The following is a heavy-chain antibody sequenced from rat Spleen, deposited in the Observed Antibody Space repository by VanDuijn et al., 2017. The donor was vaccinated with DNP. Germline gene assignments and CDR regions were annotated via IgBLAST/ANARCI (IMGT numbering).Heavy chain of an antibody. J-gene: IGHJ2*01. CDR1: GFTFSNYY. CDR2: ISTGGGNT. V-gene: IGHV5-25*01. D-gene: IGHD1-4*01. Sequence: EVQLVESGGGLVQPGRSLKLSCAALGFTFSNYYMAWVRQAPTKGLVWVASISTGGGNTYYRDSVKGRFTISRDNAKSTLYLQMDSLRSEDTATYYCAGRPPPTRGPFDYWGQGVTVTVSS. CDR3: AGRPPPTRGPFDY.